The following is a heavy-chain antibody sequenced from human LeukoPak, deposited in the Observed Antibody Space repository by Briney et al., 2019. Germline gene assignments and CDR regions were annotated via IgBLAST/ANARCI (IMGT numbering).Heavy chain of an antibody. D-gene: IGHD1-14*01. CDR1: GFTFSSYG. V-gene: IGHV3-30*02. CDR3: ANVTIGHLDY. Sequence: GGSLRLSCAASGFTFSSYGMHWVRQAPGKGLGWVAFIRYDGSNKYYADSVKGRFTISRDNSKNTLYLQMNSLRAEDTAVYYCANVTIGHLDYWGQGTLVTVSS. J-gene: IGHJ4*02. CDR2: IRYDGSNK.